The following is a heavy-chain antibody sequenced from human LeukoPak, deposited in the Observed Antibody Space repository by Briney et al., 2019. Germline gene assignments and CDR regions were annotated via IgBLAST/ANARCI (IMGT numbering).Heavy chain of an antibody. J-gene: IGHJ4*02. D-gene: IGHD3-16*02. V-gene: IGHV4-34*01. CDR3: ARVRYDYAWGSYRPPFDY. CDR2: INHSGST. CDR1: GGSFSGYY. Sequence: PSETLSLTCAVYGGSFSGYYWSWIRQPPGKVLEWIGEINHSGSTNYNPSLKSRVTISVDTSKNQFSLKLSSVTAADTAVYYCARVRYDYAWGSYRPPFDYWGQGTLVTVSS.